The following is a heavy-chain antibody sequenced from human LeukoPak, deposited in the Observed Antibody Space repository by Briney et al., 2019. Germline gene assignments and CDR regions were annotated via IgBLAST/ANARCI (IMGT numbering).Heavy chain of an antibody. Sequence: VKVSCKASGYTFTGYYMHWVRQAPGQGLEWMGRINPNSGDTNYAQKFQGRVTMTRDTSISTAYMGLSSLRSDDTAVYYCASFAGYGGNSLDFWGQGTLVTVSS. CDR3: ASFAGYGGNSLDF. V-gene: IGHV1-2*06. CDR1: GYTFTGYY. CDR2: INPNSGDT. D-gene: IGHD4-23*01. J-gene: IGHJ4*02.